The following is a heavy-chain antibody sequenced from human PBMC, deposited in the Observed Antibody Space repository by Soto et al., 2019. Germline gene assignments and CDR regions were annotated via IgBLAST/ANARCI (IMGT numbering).Heavy chain of an antibody. CDR2: IFTGGRR. D-gene: IGHD6-19*01. Sequence: EVQLVESGGGLIQPGGSLRLSCAASGFTVSSNHMSWVRQAPGKGLEWVSVIFTGGRRYYADSVKGRFIVSRDNSNNTLYLQMYSLRADDTAVYYCARDGGDGWYDYWGQGTLVTVSS. CDR3: ARDGGDGWYDY. V-gene: IGHV3-53*01. J-gene: IGHJ4*02. CDR1: GFTVSSNH.